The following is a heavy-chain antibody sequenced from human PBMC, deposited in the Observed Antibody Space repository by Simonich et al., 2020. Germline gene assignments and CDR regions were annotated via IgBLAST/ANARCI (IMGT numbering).Heavy chain of an antibody. CDR3: ARGGYSGSYNWFDP. V-gene: IGHV3-13*01. J-gene: IGHJ5*02. D-gene: IGHD1-26*01. CDR1: GFTFSSYD. Sequence: EVQLVESGGGLVQPGGSLRLSCAASGFTFSSYDMHWVRQATGKSLDGVSDSGTAGDTDYPGSVKGRFTISRENAKNSLYLQMNSLRAGDTAVYYCARGGYSGSYNWFDPWGQGTLVTVSS. CDR2: SGTAGDT.